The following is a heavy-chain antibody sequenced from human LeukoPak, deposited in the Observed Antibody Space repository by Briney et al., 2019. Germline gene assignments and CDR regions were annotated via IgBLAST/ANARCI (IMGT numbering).Heavy chain of an antibody. Sequence: SETLSLTCTVSGGSINSGTYYWGWIRQPAGKVLEWVGRIYSSGSTNYNPSLKSRVTMSVDTSKNQFSLKLSSVTAADTAVYYCARDEGGWNDLAFDYWGQGTLVTVSS. J-gene: IGHJ4*02. CDR2: IYSSGST. D-gene: IGHD1-1*01. CDR1: GGSINSGTYY. CDR3: ARDEGGWNDLAFDY. V-gene: IGHV4-61*02.